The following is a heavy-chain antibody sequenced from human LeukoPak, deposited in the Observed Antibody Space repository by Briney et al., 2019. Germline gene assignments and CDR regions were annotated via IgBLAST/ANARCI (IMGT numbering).Heavy chain of an antibody. V-gene: IGHV6-1*01. CDR1: GDIVSSNSAA. CDR2: TYYRSKWYT. Sequence: SQTLSLTCAISGDIVSSNSAAWIWIRQSPSRGLEWLGRTYYRSKWYTEYAVSVKSRITINPDTSKNQFSLQLSSVNPEDTAVYYRARLGSGSNYWGQGTLVTVSS. CDR3: ARLGSGSNY. D-gene: IGHD3-10*01. J-gene: IGHJ4*02.